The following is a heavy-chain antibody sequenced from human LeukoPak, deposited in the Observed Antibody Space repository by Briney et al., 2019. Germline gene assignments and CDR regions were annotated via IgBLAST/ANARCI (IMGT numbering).Heavy chain of an antibody. D-gene: IGHD1-26*01. CDR1: GFTVSRNY. Sequence: GGSLRLSCAASGFTVSRNYMNWVRQAPGKGLEWVSVIYSGGSTYYADSVKGRFTISRDNSMNMLYLQMNSLRGEDTAVYYCASTNYRGGSTGYNWFDPWGQGTLVTVSS. V-gene: IGHV3-53*05. CDR3: ASTNYRGGSTGYNWFDP. CDR2: IYSGGST. J-gene: IGHJ5*02.